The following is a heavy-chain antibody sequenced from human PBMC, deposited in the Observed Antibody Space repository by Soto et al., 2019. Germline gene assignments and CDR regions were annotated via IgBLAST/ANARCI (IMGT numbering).Heavy chain of an antibody. CDR3: VRHPSSSYHQF. CDR1: GGSINSNYF. Sequence: PSETLSLTCVVSGGSINSNYFWGWIRQPPGRGLEWIGSIYYGGNTYYNPSLKSRVTISVDTSQNQFSLRLRSVTAADTAVYYCVRHPSSSYHQFWSQGTLVTVSS. V-gene: IGHV4-39*01. J-gene: IGHJ4*02. CDR2: IYYGGNT. D-gene: IGHD3-22*01.